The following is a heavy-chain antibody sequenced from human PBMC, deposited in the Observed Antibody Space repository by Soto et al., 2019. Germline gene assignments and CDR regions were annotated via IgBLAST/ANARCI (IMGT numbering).Heavy chain of an antibody. CDR1: GFIFEDYD. D-gene: IGHD6-6*01. V-gene: IGHV3-9*01. Sequence: EVQLVESGGGLAQPGRSLRLSCVASGFIFEDYDMHWVRQVPGKGLEWVSSISSNSGAIKYVDSVKGRFTLSRDNAKNSMYLQMNGLRVEDTAFYFCVKGTFSSSKVIFDYWGQGTLVTVSS. CDR2: ISSNSGAI. J-gene: IGHJ4*02. CDR3: VKGTFSSSKVIFDY.